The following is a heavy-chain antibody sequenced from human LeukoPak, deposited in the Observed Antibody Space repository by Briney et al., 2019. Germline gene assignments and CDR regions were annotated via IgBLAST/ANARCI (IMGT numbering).Heavy chain of an antibody. Sequence: GESLKISCKGSGYNFTSYWINWVRQMPGKGLEWMGRIDPSDSYTNYSPSFQGHVTISADKSISTAYLQWSSLKASDTAMYYCARQDDSSGYYYETMPDYWGQGTLVTVSS. CDR1: GYNFTSYW. CDR2: IDPSDSYT. J-gene: IGHJ4*02. CDR3: ARQDDSSGYYYETMPDY. D-gene: IGHD3-22*01. V-gene: IGHV5-10-1*01.